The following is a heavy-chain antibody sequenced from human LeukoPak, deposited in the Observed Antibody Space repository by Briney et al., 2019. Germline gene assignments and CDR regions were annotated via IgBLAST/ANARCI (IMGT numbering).Heavy chain of an antibody. CDR3: ARGAAWMATRQFSYAFDI. D-gene: IGHD5-24*01. CDR1: GGSISSYY. Sequence: SETLSLTCTVSGGSISSYYWSWIRQPPGKGLEWIGYIYYSGSTNYNPSLKSRVTISVDTSKNQFSLKLSSVTAADTAVYYCARGAAWMATRQFSYAFDIWGQGIMVTVSS. J-gene: IGHJ3*02. V-gene: IGHV4-59*01. CDR2: IYYSGST.